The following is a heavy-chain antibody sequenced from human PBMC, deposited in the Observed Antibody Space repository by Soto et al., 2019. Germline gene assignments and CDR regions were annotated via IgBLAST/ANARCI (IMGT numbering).Heavy chain of an antibody. CDR3: AREWGLLPYYVMNV. CDR1: GDSVTSGSYY. D-gene: IGHD7-27*01. J-gene: IGHJ6*02. CDR2: ISYTGRT. V-gene: IGHV4-61*03. Sequence: SETLSLTCVVSGDSVTSGSYYWTWLRQPPGKGLEWIGYISYTGRTKYNPSLQSRVTISVDTSKNDFSLNLSSVTAADTAVYFCAREWGLLPYYVMNVWGHGTAVTVSS.